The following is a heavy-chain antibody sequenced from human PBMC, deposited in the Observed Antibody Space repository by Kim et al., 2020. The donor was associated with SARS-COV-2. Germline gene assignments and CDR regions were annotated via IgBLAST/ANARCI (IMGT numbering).Heavy chain of an antibody. CDR2: K. J-gene: IGHJ4*02. Sequence: KYYVDSVKGRFTISRDNAKNSLYLQMNSLRAEDTAVYYCARGCCSWDFDYWGQGTLVTVSS. D-gene: IGHD2-15*01. CDR3: ARGCCSWDFDY. V-gene: IGHV3-7*01.